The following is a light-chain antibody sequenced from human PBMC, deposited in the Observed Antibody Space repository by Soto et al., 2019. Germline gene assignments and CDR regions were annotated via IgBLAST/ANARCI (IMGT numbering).Light chain of an antibody. Sequence: EIVLTQSPATLSLSPGERATLSCRASQSVSSYLAWYQQKPGQAPRLLIYDASNRATGIPARFSGSGSGTEFTLTISSLQSEDFAVYYCLQSNNWPLTFGQGTKVDIK. J-gene: IGKJ1*01. CDR1: QSVSSY. CDR2: DAS. CDR3: LQSNNWPLT. V-gene: IGKV3-11*01.